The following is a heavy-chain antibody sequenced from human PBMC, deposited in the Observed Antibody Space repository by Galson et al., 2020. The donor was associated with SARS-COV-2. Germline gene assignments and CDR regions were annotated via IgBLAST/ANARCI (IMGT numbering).Heavy chain of an antibody. D-gene: IGHD1-26*01. CDR1: GFSFSSYE. CDR2: ISSSGDSR. Sequence: GGSLRLSCAASGFSFSSYEMSWVRQAPGKGLEWLSFISSSGDSRYYGDSVKGRFTISKDNAKNSLYLQLNSLRVEDTAVYYCAGRGYYYRFDFWGQGTLVTVSS. CDR3: AGRGYYYRFDF. V-gene: IGHV3-48*03. J-gene: IGHJ4*02.